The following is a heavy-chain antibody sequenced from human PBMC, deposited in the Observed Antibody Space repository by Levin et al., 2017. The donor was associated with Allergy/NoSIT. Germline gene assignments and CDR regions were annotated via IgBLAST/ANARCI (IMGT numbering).Heavy chain of an antibody. Sequence: SETLSLTCVISSFSITGDHYWAWVRQPPGKGLEWIGSIFHTGTSYYNPSLKSRVTISVDTSNNRFSVMLTSVTAADTAVYYCTREAVVAAAPHYFDSWGQGILVSVSS. V-gene: IGHV4-38-2*02. CDR3: TREAVVAAAPHYFDS. CDR2: IFHTGTS. CDR1: SFSITGDHY. D-gene: IGHD2-15*01. J-gene: IGHJ4*02.